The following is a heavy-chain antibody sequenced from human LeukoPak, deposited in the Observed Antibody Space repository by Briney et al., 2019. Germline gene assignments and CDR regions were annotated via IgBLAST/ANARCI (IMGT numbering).Heavy chain of an antibody. D-gene: IGHD3-10*01. CDR2: IGTAGDT. V-gene: IGHV3-13*01. J-gene: IGHJ5*02. Sequence: PGGSLRLSCAASGFTFSSYDMHWVRQATGKGLEWVSAIGTAGDTYYPGSVKGRFTISRENAKNSLYLQMNSLRAGDTAVYYCARDPFQWFGELLYTYNWFDPWGQGTLVTVSS. CDR1: GFTFSSYD. CDR3: ARDPFQWFGELLYTYNWFDP.